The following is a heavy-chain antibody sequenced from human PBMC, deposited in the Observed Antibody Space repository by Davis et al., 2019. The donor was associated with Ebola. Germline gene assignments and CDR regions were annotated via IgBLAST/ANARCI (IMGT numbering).Heavy chain of an antibody. CDR1: GFTSSSYW. V-gene: IGHV3-74*01. Sequence: HTGGSLRLSCAASGFTSSSYWMHRVRQAPGKGLVWVSRINSDGSSTSYADSVKGRFTISRDNAKNMLYLQMSSLRAEDTAVYYCAGDFDAYNYVWGQGTLVTVSS. CDR2: INSDGSST. D-gene: IGHD5-24*01. CDR3: AGDFDAYNYV. J-gene: IGHJ4*02.